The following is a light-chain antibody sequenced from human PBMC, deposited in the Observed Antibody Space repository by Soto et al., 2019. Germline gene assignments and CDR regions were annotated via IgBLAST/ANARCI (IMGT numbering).Light chain of an antibody. J-gene: IGLJ3*02. Sequence: QSALTQPASVSGSPGESIIISCTGSSSDIGAYDYVSWYQHHPGRAPKVIIFEVNDRASGVSHRFSGSKSGNTASLTISGLQAEDEADYYCCSYTGTTSPWVFGGGTQVTVL. CDR3: CSYTGTTSPWV. CDR1: SSDIGAYDY. V-gene: IGLV2-14*01. CDR2: EVN.